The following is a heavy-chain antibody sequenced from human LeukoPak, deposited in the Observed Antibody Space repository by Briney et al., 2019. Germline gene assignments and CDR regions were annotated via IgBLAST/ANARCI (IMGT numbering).Heavy chain of an antibody. Sequence: GGSLRLSCAASGFTFSSYAMSWVRQAPGKGLEWVSAISGSGGSTYYADSVKGRFTISRDNAKNSLGLQMNSLRAEDTAVYYCARNGRGYSYGGFDYWGQGTLVTVSS. CDR1: GFTFSSYA. CDR2: ISGSGGST. CDR3: ARNGRGYSYGGFDY. J-gene: IGHJ4*02. D-gene: IGHD5-18*01. V-gene: IGHV3-23*01.